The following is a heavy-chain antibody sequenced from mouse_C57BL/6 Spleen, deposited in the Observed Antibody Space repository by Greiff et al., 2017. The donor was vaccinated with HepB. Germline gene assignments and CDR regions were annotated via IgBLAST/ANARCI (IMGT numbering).Heavy chain of an antibody. V-gene: IGHV1-66*01. D-gene: IGHD3-1*01. CDR3: ARSGAKSSFAY. CDR1: GYSFTSYY. CDR2: IYPGSGNT. J-gene: IGHJ3*01. Sequence: VQVVESGPELVKPGASVKISCKASGYSFTSYYIHWVKQRPGQGLEWIGWIYPGSGNTKYNEKFKGKATLTADTSSSTAYMQLSSLTSEDSAVYYCARSGAKSSFAYWGQGTLVTVSA.